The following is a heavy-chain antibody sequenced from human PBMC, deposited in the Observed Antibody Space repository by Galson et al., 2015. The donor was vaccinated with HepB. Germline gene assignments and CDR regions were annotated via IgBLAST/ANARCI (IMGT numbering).Heavy chain of an antibody. CDR2: INSDGSST. D-gene: IGHD3-10*01. Sequence: SLRLSCAASGFTFSSYWMHWVRQAPGKGLVWVSRINSDGSSTSYADSVKGRFTISRDNAKNTLYLQMNSLRAEDTAVYYCARFERGEYYYYYGMDVWGQGTTVTVSS. V-gene: IGHV3-74*01. CDR3: ARFERGEYYYYYGMDV. J-gene: IGHJ6*02. CDR1: GFTFSSYW.